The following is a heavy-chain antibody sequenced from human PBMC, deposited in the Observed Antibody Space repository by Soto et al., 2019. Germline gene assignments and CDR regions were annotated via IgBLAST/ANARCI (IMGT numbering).Heavy chain of an antibody. CDR2: ISWNSGSI. D-gene: IGHD4-17*01. CDR1: GFTFDDYA. Sequence: EVQLVESGGGLVQPGRSLRLSCAASGFTFDDYAMHWVRQAPGKGLEWVAGISWNSGSIGYADSVKGRFTISRDNAKNSLYMQMNSLRAEDTALYYCANIRHGDSPGDWYFDLWGRGTLVTVSS. CDR3: ANIRHGDSPGDWYFDL. J-gene: IGHJ2*01. V-gene: IGHV3-9*01.